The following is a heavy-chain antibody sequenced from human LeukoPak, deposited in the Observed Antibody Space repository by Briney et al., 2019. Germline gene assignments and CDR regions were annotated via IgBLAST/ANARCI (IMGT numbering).Heavy chain of an antibody. J-gene: IGHJ4*02. CDR2: IIPIFGTA. CDR3: ARDRGYSGYDYPLFDY. V-gene: IGHV1-69*06. Sequence: SVKVSCKASGGTFSSYAISWVRQAPGQGLEWMGGIIPIFGTANYAQKFQGRVTITADKSTSTAYMELSSLRSEDTAVYFCARDRGYSGYDYPLFDYWGQGTLVTVSS. D-gene: IGHD5-12*01. CDR1: GGTFSSYA.